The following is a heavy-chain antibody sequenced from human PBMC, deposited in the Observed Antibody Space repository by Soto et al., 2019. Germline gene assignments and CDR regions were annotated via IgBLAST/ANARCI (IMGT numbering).Heavy chain of an antibody. CDR2: VYYSGTT. Sequence: SETLSVTCSVSVGSCSNKTYYWGWILQPPGKRLEWIGYVYYSGTTNYNPSLKSRVTISVDLSKNQFSLRLSSVTTADTALYYCARTTAVPNTLRSRYFFDYWGQGTLVTVSS. CDR3: ARTTAVPNTLRSRYFFDY. V-gene: IGHV4-61*05. J-gene: IGHJ4*02. CDR1: VGSCSNKTYY. D-gene: IGHD4-17*01.